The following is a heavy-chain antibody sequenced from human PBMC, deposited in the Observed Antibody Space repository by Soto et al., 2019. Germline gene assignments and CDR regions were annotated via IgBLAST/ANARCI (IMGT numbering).Heavy chain of an antibody. CDR3: ARAVGGTAFDY. CDR1: GFSFSGYG. J-gene: IGHJ4*01. V-gene: IGHV3-48*02. Sequence: EGQLVESGGDLVQPGGSLRLSCAASGFSFSGYGMNWVRQAPGKGLEWISYISGGGSPTYYADSVKGRFTISRDNANNSLYLQMDSLRDEDTAVYYCARAVGGTAFDYWGHGTLVTVSA. CDR2: ISGGGSPT. D-gene: IGHD1-1*01.